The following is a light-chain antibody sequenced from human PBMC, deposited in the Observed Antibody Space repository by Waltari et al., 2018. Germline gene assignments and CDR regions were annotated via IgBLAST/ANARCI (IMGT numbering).Light chain of an antibody. Sequence: QSALTQPASVSGSPGQSITIPCTGTSSDVGGYTPVSWYQQPPGNAPKLLIYDVTKRPLGVSNRYSGSKSGNTASLTISGLQAEDEAVYYCSSYRTSSTFVFGPGTKVTVL. CDR1: SSDVGGYTP. V-gene: IGLV2-14*01. CDR2: DVT. J-gene: IGLJ1*01. CDR3: SSYRTSSTFV.